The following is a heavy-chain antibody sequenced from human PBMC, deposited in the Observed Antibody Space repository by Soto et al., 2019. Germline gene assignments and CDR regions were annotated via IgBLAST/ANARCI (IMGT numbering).Heavy chain of an antibody. Sequence: SETLSLTCTVSGGSVSSYYWSWIRQPPGKGLEWIGYIYYSGSTNYNPSLKSRVTISVDTSKNQFSLKLSSVTAADTAVYYCARVFNYDYGDYEADAFDIWGQGTMVTVSS. CDR2: IYYSGST. D-gene: IGHD4-17*01. CDR3: ARVFNYDYGDYEADAFDI. CDR1: GGSVSSYY. V-gene: IGHV4-59*02. J-gene: IGHJ3*02.